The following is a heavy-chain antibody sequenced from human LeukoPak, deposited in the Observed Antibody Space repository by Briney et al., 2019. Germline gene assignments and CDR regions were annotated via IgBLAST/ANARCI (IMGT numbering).Heavy chain of an antibody. D-gene: IGHD3-3*01. CDR2: IYYSGST. J-gene: IGHJ3*02. V-gene: IGHV4-59*01. CDR1: GGSISSYY. Sequence: SETLSLTCTVSGGSISSYYWSWIRQPPGKGLEWIGYIYYSGSTNYNPSLKSRVTISVDTSKNQFSLKLSSVTAADTAVYYCARARTVLFGVVIIPDAFDIWGQGTMVTVSS. CDR3: ARARTVLFGVVIIPDAFDI.